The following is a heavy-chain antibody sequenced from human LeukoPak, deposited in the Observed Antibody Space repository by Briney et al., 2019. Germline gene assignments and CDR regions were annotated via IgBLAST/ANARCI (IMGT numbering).Heavy chain of an antibody. D-gene: IGHD5-12*01. CDR1: GFTFSSYS. CDR3: ARAPGRGYSGYDDAFDI. V-gene: IGHV3-21*01. Sequence: GGSLRLSCAASGFTFSSYSMNWVRQAPGKGLEWVSSISSSSSYIYYADSVKGRFTISKDNAKNSLYLQMNSLRAEDTAVYYCARAPGRGYSGYDDAFDIWGQGTMVTVSS. CDR2: ISSSSSYI. J-gene: IGHJ3*02.